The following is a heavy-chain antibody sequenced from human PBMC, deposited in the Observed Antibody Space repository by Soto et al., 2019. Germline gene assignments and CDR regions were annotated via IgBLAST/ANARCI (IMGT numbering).Heavy chain of an antibody. CDR2: TRNKANNYAA. CDR3: ARDTGGSYDF. Sequence: EVQLVESGGGLVQPGGSLRLSCAASGFTFSDYYMDWVRQLPGMGLEWVGRTRNKANNYAAEYAPSVRGRFTISRHDSEDSMFLQLNSLKTEDPAVYYCARDTGGSYDFWGQGALVTVSS. V-gene: IGHV3-72*01. J-gene: IGHJ4*02. D-gene: IGHD1-26*01. CDR1: GFTFSDYY.